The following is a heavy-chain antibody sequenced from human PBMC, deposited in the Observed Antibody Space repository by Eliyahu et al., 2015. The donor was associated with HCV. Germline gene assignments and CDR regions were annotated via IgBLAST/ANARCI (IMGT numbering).Heavy chain of an antibody. CDR3: ATRSADYYGMDV. D-gene: IGHD2-15*01. J-gene: IGHJ6*02. CDR1: GFXFSSYG. Sequence: QVQLVESGGGVVQPGRSLRLSCAASGFXFSSYGMHWVRQAPGKGLEWVAVIWYDGSNKYYADSVKGRFTISRDNSKNTLYLQMNSLRAEDTAVYYCATRSADYYGMDVWGQGTTVTVSS. V-gene: IGHV3-33*01. CDR2: IWYDGSNK.